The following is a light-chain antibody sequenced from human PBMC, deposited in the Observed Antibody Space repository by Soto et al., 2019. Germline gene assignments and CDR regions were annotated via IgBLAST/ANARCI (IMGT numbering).Light chain of an antibody. CDR3: GSDGGRSTPWL. CDR1: GSDIGAYKF. CDR2: EVN. Sequence: QSALAQPASVSGSPGQSITISCTGTGSDIGAYKFVSWYQQHPGKAPKLIIFEVNNRPSGVSPRFSASKSDNAASLTISGLHADDDADYYCGSDGGRSTPWLFGGGTKLTVL. V-gene: IGLV2-14*01. J-gene: IGLJ2*01.